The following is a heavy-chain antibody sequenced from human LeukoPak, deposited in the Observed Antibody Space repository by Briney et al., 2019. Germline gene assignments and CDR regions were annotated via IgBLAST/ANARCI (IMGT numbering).Heavy chain of an antibody. V-gene: IGHV1-2*02. D-gene: IGHD2-21*01. CDR3: STAPIPEYYFDS. Sequence: ASVKVSCQASGDSFTGDYLHWVRQAPGQGPEWVGCIHRRSGGTTYSQKFRGRVAMTIDTSMSTAYMDLSRLTSDDTAMYYCSTAPIPEYYFDSWGQGILVTVSS. CDR2: IHRRSGGT. J-gene: IGHJ4*02. CDR1: GDSFTGDY.